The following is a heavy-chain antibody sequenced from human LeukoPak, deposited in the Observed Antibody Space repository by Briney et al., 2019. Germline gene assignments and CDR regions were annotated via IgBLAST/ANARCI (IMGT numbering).Heavy chain of an antibody. J-gene: IGHJ3*02. D-gene: IGHD1-26*01. CDR1: GGSISSYY. CDR3: AREWELLPHDAFDI. V-gene: IGHV4-30-4*08. CDR2: IYYSGST. Sequence: SETLSLTCTVSGGSISSYYWSWIRQPPGKGLEWIGYIYYSGSTYYNPSLKSRVTISVDTSKNQFSLKLSSVTAADTAVYYCAREWELLPHDAFDIWGQGTMVTVSS.